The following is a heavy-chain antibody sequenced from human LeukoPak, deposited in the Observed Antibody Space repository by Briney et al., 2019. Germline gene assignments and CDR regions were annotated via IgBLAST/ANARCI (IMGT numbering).Heavy chain of an antibody. V-gene: IGHV4-59*01. Sequence: SETLSLTCTVSGGSISPYFWSWIRQPPGKGLEWIGYISYTGSTNYNPSLKSRVTISVDTSKNQFSLQLTSVTAADTAVYYCARDDYRGVTNFDPWGQGTLVSVSS. J-gene: IGHJ5*02. D-gene: IGHD3-10*01. CDR3: ARDDYRGVTNFDP. CDR1: GGSISPYF. CDR2: ISYTGST.